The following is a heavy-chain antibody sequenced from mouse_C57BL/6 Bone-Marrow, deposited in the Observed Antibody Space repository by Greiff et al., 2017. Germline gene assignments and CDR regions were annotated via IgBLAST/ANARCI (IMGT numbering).Heavy chain of an antibody. CDR2: LDPSDSYT. D-gene: IGHD2-1*01. CDR3: ARGGNSMVTAKGFAY. J-gene: IGHJ3*01. V-gene: IGHV1-69*01. Sequence: QVQLQQPGAELVMPGASVKLSCKASGYTFTSYWMHWVKQRPGQGLAWIGELDPSDSYTNYNQKFKGKDTLTVDKSSSTAYMQLSSRTAEDSAVYYGARGGNSMVTAKGFAYWGQGTLVTVSA. CDR1: GYTFTSYW.